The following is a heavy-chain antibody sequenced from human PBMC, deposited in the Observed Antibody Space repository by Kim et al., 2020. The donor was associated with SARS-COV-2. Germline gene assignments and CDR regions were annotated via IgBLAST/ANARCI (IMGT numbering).Heavy chain of an antibody. V-gene: IGHV1-3*01. J-gene: IGHJ4*02. D-gene: IGHD3-10*01. CDR3: ARGIPRLLWFGESYFDY. Sequence: FQGRVTITRDTSASTAYMELSSLRSEDTAVYYCARGIPRLLWFGESYFDYWGQGTLVTVSS.